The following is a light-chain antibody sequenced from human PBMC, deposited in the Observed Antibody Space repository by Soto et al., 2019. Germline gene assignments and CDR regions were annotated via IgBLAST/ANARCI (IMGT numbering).Light chain of an antibody. V-gene: IGKV1-39*01. Sequence: IQMTQSPSSLSASVGDRVTITCRASQSISNILNWYQQKPGKAPKLLIYAASSLQSGVPSRFSGSGSGTDFTLTISSLQPEDFATYYCQQSYSTPPTFGQGTKVDIK. J-gene: IGKJ1*01. CDR2: AAS. CDR3: QQSYSTPPT. CDR1: QSISNI.